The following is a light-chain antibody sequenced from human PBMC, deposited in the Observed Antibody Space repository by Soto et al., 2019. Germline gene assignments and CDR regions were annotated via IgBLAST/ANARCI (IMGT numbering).Light chain of an antibody. CDR1: QGISSY. CDR2: AAS. V-gene: IGKV1-9*01. Sequence: EIQLTQSPSFLSASVGDRVTITCRASQGISSYLAWYQQKPEKAPKLLIYAASTLQSGVPSRFSGSGSGTEFTLTISSLQPEDFASYYCQHLNSYAYTFGQGTKLEIK. CDR3: QHLNSYAYT. J-gene: IGKJ2*01.